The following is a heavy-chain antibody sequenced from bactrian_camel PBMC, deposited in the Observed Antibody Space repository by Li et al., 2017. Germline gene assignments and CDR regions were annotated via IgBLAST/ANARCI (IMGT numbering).Heavy chain of an antibody. J-gene: IGHJ4*01. CDR1: NYPSDNYC. Sequence: HVQLVESGGGSVQTGGSLRLSCAGSNYPSDNYCLAWFRQAPGKEREGVASIASGGSTGYADSMWDRFTISEDSAKNTLYLEMNSLKPEDTAIYYCAACGGIEAGWNYWGQGTQVTVS. V-gene: IGHV3S26*01. CDR2: SIASGGST. D-gene: IGHD3*01. CDR3: AACGGIEAGWNY.